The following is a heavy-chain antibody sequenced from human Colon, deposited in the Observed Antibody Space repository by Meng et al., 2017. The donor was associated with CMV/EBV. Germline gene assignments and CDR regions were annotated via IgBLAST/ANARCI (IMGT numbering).Heavy chain of an antibody. D-gene: IGHD3-16*01. CDR3: AKDGGGATAACFHL. J-gene: IGHJ4*02. CDR1: GFLISSYG. Sequence: GESLKTSWEASGFLISSYGLHWARQVPGKWLGWVVFIWFDGGAQYYADSVKARFTISRDNSKNTVYLQMNSLRGEDTAVYYCAKDGGGATAACFHLGGQGTLVTVSS. V-gene: IGHV3-30*02. CDR2: IWFDGGAQ.